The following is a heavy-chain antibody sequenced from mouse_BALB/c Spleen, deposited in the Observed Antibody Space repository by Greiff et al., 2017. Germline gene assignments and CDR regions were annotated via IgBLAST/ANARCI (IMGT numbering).Heavy chain of an antibody. V-gene: IGHV5-9-4*01. CDR1: GFTFSSYA. D-gene: IGHD2-3*01. CDR3: ARDEIYDGYSFFAY. CDR2: ISSGGSYT. Sequence: EVQLVESGGGLVKPGGSLKLSCAASGFTFSSYAMSWVRQSPEKRLEWVAEISSGGSYTYYPDTVRGRFTISRDNAKNTLYLEMSSLRSEDTAMYYCARDEIYDGYSFFAYWGQGTLVTVSA. J-gene: IGHJ3*01.